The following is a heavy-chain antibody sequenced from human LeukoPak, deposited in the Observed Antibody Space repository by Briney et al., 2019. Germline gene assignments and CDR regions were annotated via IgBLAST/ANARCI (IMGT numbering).Heavy chain of an antibody. J-gene: IGHJ4*02. CDR1: GDSVSSNSVA. V-gene: IGHV6-1*01. CDR3: ARDGPAADSYYFDY. CDR2: IYYRSKWYN. Sequence: SQTLSLTCAISGDSVSSNSVAWNWIRQSPSRGLEWLGRIYYRSKWYNDYAVSVKSRITIDPDTSKNQFSLQLNSVTPEDTAVYYCARDGPAADSYYFDYWGQGTLVTVSS. D-gene: IGHD6-25*01.